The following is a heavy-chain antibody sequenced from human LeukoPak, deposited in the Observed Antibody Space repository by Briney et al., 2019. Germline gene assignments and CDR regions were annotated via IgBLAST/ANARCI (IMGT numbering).Heavy chain of an antibody. CDR3: AKGGLAGYNALFDY. J-gene: IGHJ4*02. D-gene: IGHD5-24*01. Sequence: GGSLRLSCATSGFTFVGNAMSWVRQAPGKGLEWVSGISAGDGSSHYADSVQGRFTIFVSNAKNTLYLQMNTLRAEDTAMYYCAKGGLAGYNALFDYWGQGTRVTVSS. V-gene: IGHV3-23*01. CDR1: GFTFVGNA. CDR2: ISAGDGSS.